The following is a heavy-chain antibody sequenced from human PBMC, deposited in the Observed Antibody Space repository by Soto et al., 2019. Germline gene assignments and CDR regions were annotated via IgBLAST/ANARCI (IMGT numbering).Heavy chain of an antibody. CDR1: GGSISSGGYS. CDR3: TRVKGGDSSGFYSRYFYYGMEV. Sequence: PSETLSLTCAVSGGSISSGGYSWSWIRQPPGKGLEWIGYIYHSGSTYYNPSLKSRVTISVDTSKNQFSLQLKYVTPEDTAVYYCTRVKGGDSSGFYSRYFYYGMEVWGQGTTVTVSS. D-gene: IGHD3-22*01. V-gene: IGHV4-30-2*01. J-gene: IGHJ6*01. CDR2: IYHSGST.